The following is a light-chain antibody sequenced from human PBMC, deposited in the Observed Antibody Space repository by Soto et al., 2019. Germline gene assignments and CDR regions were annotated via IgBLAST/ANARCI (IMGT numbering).Light chain of an antibody. CDR3: QQFDDSRPAFT. J-gene: IGKJ2*01. CDR1: QTVNSRY. V-gene: IGKV3-20*01. Sequence: SVLTQAPGTLYLSPGERATLSCRASQTVNSRYLNWYQHKPGQAPRLLIYGASIRATGIPDRFSGSRSGADFSLTITRLEPEDSAVYYCQQFDDSRPAFTFGQGTKLEI. CDR2: GAS.